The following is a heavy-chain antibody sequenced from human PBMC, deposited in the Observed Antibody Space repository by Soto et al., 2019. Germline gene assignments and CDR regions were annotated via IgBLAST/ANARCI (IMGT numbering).Heavy chain of an antibody. CDR3: ARCYCSVGRCCSCWHFDL. J-gene: IGHJ2*01. CDR1: GCTFTNYG. V-gene: IGHV1-18*01. CDR2: ISAYNGNT. Sequence: QVQLVQSGSEVKKPGASVKVSCKASGCTFTNYGMSWVRQAPGQGLEWMGWISAYNGNTNHAQNFQGRVTMTKDTSKNTADSKLRSLRSDDTAVYNGARCYCSVGRCCSCWHFDLWGRGALVTVAS. D-gene: IGHD2-15*01.